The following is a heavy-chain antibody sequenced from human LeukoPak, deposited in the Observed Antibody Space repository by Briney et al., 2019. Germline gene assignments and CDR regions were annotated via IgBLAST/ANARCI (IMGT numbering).Heavy chain of an antibody. V-gene: IGHV3-21*04. Sequence: GSLRLSCAASGFTFSSYSMNWVRQAPGKGLEWVSSIISSSSTFIYYADSVKGRFTISRDNAKNSLYLQMNSLRADDTAVYYCARKVYHRFDYWGQGTLVTVSS. CDR3: ARKVYHRFDY. CDR2: IISSSSTFI. CDR1: GFTFSSYS. J-gene: IGHJ4*02. D-gene: IGHD2-2*01.